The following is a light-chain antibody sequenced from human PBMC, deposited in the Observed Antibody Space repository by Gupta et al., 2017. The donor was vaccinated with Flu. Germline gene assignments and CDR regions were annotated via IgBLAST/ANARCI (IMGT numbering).Light chain of an antibody. CDR3: ISYTTGSSLYD. V-gene: IGLV2-14*01. Sequence: QSALIQPASVSGSLGQSITTSCTGSSSDVGPYDYVCWYPQHPGNAPTLIIYGVTNRPAGVSNRFSGYKSGSTASLTISGLLDEDEADYYCISYTTGSSLYDFGTGTKVTVL. CDR1: SSDVGPYDY. CDR2: GVT. J-gene: IGLJ1*01.